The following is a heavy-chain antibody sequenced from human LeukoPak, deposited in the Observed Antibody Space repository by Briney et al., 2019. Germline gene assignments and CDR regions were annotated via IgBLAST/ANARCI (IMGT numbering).Heavy chain of an antibody. CDR1: GFTFSSYA. J-gene: IGHJ4*02. CDR2: ISYDGSNK. CDR3: ARGGRFLEWLFPTNY. V-gene: IGHV3-30-3*01. Sequence: GGSLRLSCAASGFTFSSYAMHWVRQAPGKGLEWVAVISYDGSNKYYADSVKGRFTISRDNSKNTLYLQMNGLRAEDTAVYYCARGGRFLEWLFPTNYWGQGTLVTVSS. D-gene: IGHD3-3*01.